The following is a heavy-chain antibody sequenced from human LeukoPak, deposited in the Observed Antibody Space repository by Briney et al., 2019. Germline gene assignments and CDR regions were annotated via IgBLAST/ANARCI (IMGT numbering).Heavy chain of an antibody. J-gene: IGHJ4*02. CDR1: GITFTGNW. V-gene: IGHV3-74*03. CDR3: ARYSSGWPGYFDY. CDR2: IRSDGSST. Sequence: GGSLRLSCAASGITFTGNWHWVRQAPGEGLVWVSLIRSDGSSTTYADSVKGRFTISRDNAKNSLYLQMNSLRAEDTAVYYCARYSSGWPGYFDYWGQGTLVTVSS. D-gene: IGHD6-25*01.